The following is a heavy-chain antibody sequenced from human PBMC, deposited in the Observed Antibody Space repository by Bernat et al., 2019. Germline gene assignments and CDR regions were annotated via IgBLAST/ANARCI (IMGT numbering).Heavy chain of an antibody. CDR2: IKQDGSEK. V-gene: IGHV3-7*02. CDR1: GFTFSSYW. J-gene: IGHJ4*02. Sequence: EVQLVESGGGLVQPGGSLRLSCAASGFTFSSYWMSWVRQAPGKGLEWVANIKQDGSEKYYVDSVKGRFTISRDNAKNSLYLQMNSLRAEDTDVYYCASSFDCSSTSCYAFDYWGQGTLVTVSS. CDR3: ASSFDCSSTSCYAFDY. D-gene: IGHD2-2*01.